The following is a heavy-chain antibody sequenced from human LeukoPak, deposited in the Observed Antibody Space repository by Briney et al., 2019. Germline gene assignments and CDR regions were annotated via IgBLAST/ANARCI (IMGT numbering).Heavy chain of an antibody. D-gene: IGHD2-2*03. CDR1: GFSLSSFE. CDR3: ARDLIGWSLDL. CDR2: IDNDGWAT. J-gene: IGHJ5*02. Sequence: AGSLRLSCAASGFSLSSFEMNWVRQAPGKGLEWIAYIDNDGWATSYYADSVKGRFTITRDDAKSSLYLQMDSLTVEDTAVYYCARDLIGWSLDLWGQGTLVTVSS. V-gene: IGHV3-48*03.